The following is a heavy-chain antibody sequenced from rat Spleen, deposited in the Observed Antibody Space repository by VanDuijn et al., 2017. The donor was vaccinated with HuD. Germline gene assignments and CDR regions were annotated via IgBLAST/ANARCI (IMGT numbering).Heavy chain of an antibody. CDR3: AREPPGCGYCVTDA. CDR2: INKDSSTI. D-gene: IGHD4-3*01. CDR1: GFNFNDYW. V-gene: IGHV4-2*01. Sequence: EVRLVESGGGLVQPGRSLKLSCAASGFNFNDYWMGWVRQAPGKGLEWIGEINKDSSTINYTPSLKDKFTISRDNAQNTLYLEMSKLGSEDTAIYYCAREPPGCGYCVTDAWGQGASVTVSS. J-gene: IGHJ4*01.